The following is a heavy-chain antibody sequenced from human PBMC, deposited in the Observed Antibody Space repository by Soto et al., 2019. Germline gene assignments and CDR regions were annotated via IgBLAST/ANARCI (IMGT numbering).Heavy chain of an antibody. CDR1: GFTFNTYG. CDR2: IWSDGNNK. D-gene: IGHD1-1*01. Sequence: QVQLVESGGGVVQPGRSLRLSCAVSGFTFNTYGLHWVRQAPGKGLEWVSVIWSDGNNKYYADSVKGRFTISRDSSKNTLYLQMNSLRVEDTAVYYCARIQLDTIMALDCWGQGTLVTVSS. CDR3: ARIQLDTIMALDC. J-gene: IGHJ4*02. V-gene: IGHV3-33*01.